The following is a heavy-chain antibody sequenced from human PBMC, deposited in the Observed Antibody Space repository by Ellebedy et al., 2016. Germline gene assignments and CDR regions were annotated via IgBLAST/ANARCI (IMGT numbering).Heavy chain of an antibody. CDR1: GFTFSSYA. V-gene: IGHV3-23*01. CDR3: AKRHGADAFDY. J-gene: IGHJ4*02. Sequence: GGSLRLXCAASGFTFSSYAMSWVRQAPGKGLEWVSAISDSGGSTYYTDSMKGRFTISRDNSKNTLYLQMNSLRAEDTAVYYCAKRHGADAFDYWGQGTLVTVSS. D-gene: IGHD4/OR15-4a*01. CDR2: ISDSGGST.